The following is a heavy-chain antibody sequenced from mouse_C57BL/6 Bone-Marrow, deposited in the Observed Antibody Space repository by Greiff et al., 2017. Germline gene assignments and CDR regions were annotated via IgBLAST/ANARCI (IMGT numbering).Heavy chain of an antibody. J-gene: IGHJ2*01. CDR3: ARGDYYGSYYFDY. CDR2: IYPRSGNT. V-gene: IGHV1-81*01. D-gene: IGHD1-1*01. CDR1: GYTFTSYG. Sequence: VNLVESGAELARPGASVKLSCKASGYTFTSYGISWVKQRTGQGLEWIGEIYPRSGNTYYNEKFKGKATLTADKSSSTAYMELRSLTSEDSAVYFCARGDYYGSYYFDYWGQGTTLTVSS.